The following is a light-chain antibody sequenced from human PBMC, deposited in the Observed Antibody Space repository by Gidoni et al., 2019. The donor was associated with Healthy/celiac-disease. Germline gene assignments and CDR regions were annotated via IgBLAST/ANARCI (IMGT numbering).Light chain of an antibody. CDR2: GNS. Sequence: QSVLTQPPSVSEAPGQRVTISCTGSSSNIGAGYDVHWYQQFPGTAPKLLIYGNSNRPSGVPDRFSGSKSGTSASLAITGLQAEDEADYYCQSYDSSLSGSVVFGGGTKLTVL. CDR3: QSYDSSLSGSVV. CDR1: SSNIGAGYD. V-gene: IGLV1-40*01. J-gene: IGLJ2*01.